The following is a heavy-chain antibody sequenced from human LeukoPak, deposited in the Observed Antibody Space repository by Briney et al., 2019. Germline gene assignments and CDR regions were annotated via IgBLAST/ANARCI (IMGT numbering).Heavy chain of an antibody. J-gene: IGHJ4*02. V-gene: IGHV4-39*01. D-gene: IGHD6-13*01. CDR1: GGSISSSSYY. CDR2: IYYSGST. CDR3: ARRELYSSWPFDY. Sequence: SETLSLTCTVSGGSISSSSYYWGWIRQPPGKGLEWMGSIYYSGSTYYNPSLKSRVTISVDTSKNQFSLKLSSVTAADTAVYYCARRELYSSWPFDYWGQGTLVTVSS.